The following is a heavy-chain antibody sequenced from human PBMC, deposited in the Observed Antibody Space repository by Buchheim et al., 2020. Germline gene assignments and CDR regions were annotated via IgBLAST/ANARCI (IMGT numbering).Heavy chain of an antibody. D-gene: IGHD3-10*01. CDR3: TTGSRGH. J-gene: IGHJ4*02. CDR1: GFTFTSAW. V-gene: IGHV3-15*01. CDR2: IKSKVDGETT. Sequence: QLVESGGGLVKPGGSLRLSCEGSGFTFTSAWMVWVRQAPGKGLEWVGRIKSKVDGETTDFASPMKGRISISRDDSKNMVFLQIDNLKVEDTAVYYCTTGSRGHWGQGTL.